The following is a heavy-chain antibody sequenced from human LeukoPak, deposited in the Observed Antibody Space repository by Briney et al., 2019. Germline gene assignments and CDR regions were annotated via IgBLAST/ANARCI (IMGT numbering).Heavy chain of an antibody. V-gene: IGHV3-23*01. Sequence: AGGSLRLSCAASGFTFTTYAMSWVRQAPGKGLEWVSSITRSGDNTYYADSVKGRLTISRDNSKNTLYLQMNSLRAEDTAVYYCATVEYYDSSGSCYFQHWGQGTLLTVSS. CDR2: ITRSGDNT. CDR3: ATVEYYDSSGSCYFQH. CDR1: GFTFTTYA. D-gene: IGHD3-22*01. J-gene: IGHJ1*01.